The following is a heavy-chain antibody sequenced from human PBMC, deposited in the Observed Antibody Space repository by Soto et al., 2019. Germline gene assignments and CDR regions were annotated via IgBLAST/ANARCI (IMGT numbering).Heavy chain of an antibody. D-gene: IGHD6-19*01. CDR1: GFTFSDYY. CDR2: ISSSGSTI. J-gene: IGHJ4*02. Sequence: GGSLRLSCAASGFTFSDYYMSWIRQAPGKGLEWVSYISSSGSTIYYADSVKGRFTISRDNAKNSLYLQMNSLRAEDTAVYYRARASRQWLVFPFDYWGQGTLVTVSS. V-gene: IGHV3-11*01. CDR3: ARASRQWLVFPFDY.